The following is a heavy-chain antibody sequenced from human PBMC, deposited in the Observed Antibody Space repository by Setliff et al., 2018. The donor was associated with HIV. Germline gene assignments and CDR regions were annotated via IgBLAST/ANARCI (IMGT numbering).Heavy chain of an antibody. CDR1: GFTFRDFA. J-gene: IGHJ4*02. Sequence: GGSLRLSCVGSGFTFRDFAMHWVRQAPGKGLEWVSSISYDGSRIHYADSVKGRFSISRDNSKNTLYLQLNSLRPDDTGVYYCASARIPTGGTSTSFDFWGQGALVTVS. D-gene: IGHD1-1*01. CDR3: ASARIPTGGTSTSFDF. CDR2: ISYDGSRI. V-gene: IGHV3-30*01.